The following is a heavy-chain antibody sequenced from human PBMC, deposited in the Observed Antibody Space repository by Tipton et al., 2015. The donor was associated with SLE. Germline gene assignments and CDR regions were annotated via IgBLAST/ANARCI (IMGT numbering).Heavy chain of an antibody. D-gene: IGHD2-8*02. Sequence: TLSLTCTVSGGSISSYYWSWIRQPPGKGLEWIGSIYYSGATYYNPSLKSRVIISLDTSRNHFSLNLTSVTAADTAVYFCARDRDIVLEPVPIPPAFDIWGQGTMVTVSS. CDR3: ARDRDIVLEPVPIPPAFDI. J-gene: IGHJ3*02. CDR2: IYYSGAT. CDR1: GGSISSYY. V-gene: IGHV4-59*12.